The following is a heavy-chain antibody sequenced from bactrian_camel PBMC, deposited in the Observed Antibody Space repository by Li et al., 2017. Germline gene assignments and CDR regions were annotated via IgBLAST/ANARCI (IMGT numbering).Heavy chain of an antibody. V-gene: IGHV3S44*01. J-gene: IGHJ4*01. CDR2: TQGYDGRT. Sequence: LVESGGGSAQAGGSLVLSCEASAYAYSGSCMGWVRQAAGKEREVVATQGYDGRTTYRGSVKGRFTVSRDNAKDTLYLQMNSLKPEDTAMYYCAADEWGPTCYGLNSKYKGQGTQVTVS. D-gene: IGHD3*01. CDR1: AYAYSGSC.